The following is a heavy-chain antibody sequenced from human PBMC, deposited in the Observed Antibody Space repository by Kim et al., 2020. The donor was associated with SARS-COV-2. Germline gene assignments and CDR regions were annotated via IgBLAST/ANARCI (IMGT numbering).Heavy chain of an antibody. CDR1: GFILSGST. CDR2: IRSKANSYAT. V-gene: IGHV3-73*01. J-gene: IGHJ3*02. Sequence: GSLRLSCAASGFILSGSTVHWVRQASGKGLEWVGRIRSKANSYATAYAASVKNRFTISRDDSKNTAYLQMNSLKTEDTAVYYCARVNPIAGGWYDAFDIWGQGTMVTVSS. CDR3: ARVNPIAGGWYDAFDI. D-gene: IGHD6-19*01.